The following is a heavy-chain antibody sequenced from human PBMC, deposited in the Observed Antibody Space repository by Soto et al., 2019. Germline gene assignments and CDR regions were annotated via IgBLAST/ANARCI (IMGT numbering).Heavy chain of an antibody. V-gene: IGHV3-74*01. CDR3: AKEGPITYYYGSGSYNAFDI. Sequence: GGSLRLSCVASGFTFNIYWMHWVRQAPGKGLEWVSRIDNDGSATTYADSVKGRFTISRDNSKNTLYLQMNSLRAEDTAVYYCAKEGPITYYYGSGSYNAFDIWGQGTMVTVS. CDR1: GFTFNIYW. J-gene: IGHJ3*02. CDR2: IDNDGSAT. D-gene: IGHD3-10*01.